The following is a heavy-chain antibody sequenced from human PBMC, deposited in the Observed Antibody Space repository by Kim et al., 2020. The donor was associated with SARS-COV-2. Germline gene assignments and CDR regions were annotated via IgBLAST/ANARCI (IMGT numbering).Heavy chain of an antibody. V-gene: IGHV3-23*01. CDR3: AKCLRGSGWCYFEY. Sequence: GGSLRLSCAASGFTFSSYAMTWVRQAPVKGLEWVSSISDSSGSTWYADSVKGRFTISRDNSKNTLYLQMSSLRAEDTAVYYCAKCLRGSGWCYFEYWGQGTLVTVSS. CDR2: ISDSSGST. CDR1: GFTFSSYA. D-gene: IGHD6-19*01. J-gene: IGHJ4*02.